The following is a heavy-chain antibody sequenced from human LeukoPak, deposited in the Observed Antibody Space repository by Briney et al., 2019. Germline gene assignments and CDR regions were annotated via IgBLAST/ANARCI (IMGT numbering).Heavy chain of an antibody. CDR3: AKGGYNYGLNWFDP. D-gene: IGHD5-18*01. CDR2: ISGSVNNT. CDR1: GFTLRNYA. V-gene: IGHV3-23*01. Sequence: GGSLRLSCAASGFTLRNYAMHWVRQAPGEGLEWVSTISGSVNNTYYADSVKGRFTISRDTSKNTLYPQMNSLRAEDTALYFCAKGGYNYGLNWFDPWGQGILVTVSS. J-gene: IGHJ5*02.